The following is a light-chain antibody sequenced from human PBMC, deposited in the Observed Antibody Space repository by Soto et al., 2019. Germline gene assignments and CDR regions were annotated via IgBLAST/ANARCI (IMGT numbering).Light chain of an antibody. CDR2: GAS. J-gene: IGKJ4*01. Sequence: EIVLTQSPGTLSLSPGERATLSCRPSQSVSSSYLAWYQQKPGQAPRILIYGASSRATGIQDKFSGSGSGTDLTLTISRLEPEDFAVYYCQQYGSSPLTFGGGTKVEIK. CDR1: QSVSSSY. CDR3: QQYGSSPLT. V-gene: IGKV3-20*01.